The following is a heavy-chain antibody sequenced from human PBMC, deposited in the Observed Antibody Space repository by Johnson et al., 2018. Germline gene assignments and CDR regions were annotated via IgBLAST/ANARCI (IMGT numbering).Heavy chain of an antibody. V-gene: IGHV3-30*03. J-gene: IGHJ6*04. CDR1: GFTFSNSG. Sequence: QVQLVQSGGGVVQPGGSLRLSCAASGFTFSNSGMHWVRQAPGKGLEWVASISSFDGSRKDCADSVKGRFTISRDNSKKTLYVQMNSLRPEDTAVYYCATGGYRRSGPPDVWGKGTTVTVSS. D-gene: IGHD3-3*01. CDR2: ISSFDGSRK. CDR3: ATGGYRRSGPPDV.